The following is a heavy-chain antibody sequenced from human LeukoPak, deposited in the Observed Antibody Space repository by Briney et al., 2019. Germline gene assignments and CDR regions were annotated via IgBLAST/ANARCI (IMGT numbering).Heavy chain of an antibody. Sequence: GGSLRLSCAASGFTFSNYGMHWVRQAPGKGLQWVAFTRYDGSNKYYADSVKGRFTISRDNSKNTLYLQMNSLRAEDTAVYYCAKDTFSYGSGSYFDYWGQGTLVTVSS. CDR2: TRYDGSNK. CDR3: AKDTFSYGSGSYFDY. CDR1: GFTFSNYG. J-gene: IGHJ4*02. V-gene: IGHV3-30*02. D-gene: IGHD3-10*01.